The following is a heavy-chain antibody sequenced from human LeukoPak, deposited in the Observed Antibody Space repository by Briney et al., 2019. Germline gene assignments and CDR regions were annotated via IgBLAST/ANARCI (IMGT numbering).Heavy chain of an antibody. CDR2: ISSSGSNI. D-gene: IGHD2-21*02. CDR3: ARIVVVTAIYYFDY. V-gene: IGHV3-48*03. J-gene: IGHJ4*02. Sequence: PGGSLRLSCAASGFTFSSYEMIWVRQAPGKGLEWVSYISSSGSNIYYPDSVKGRFTISRDNAKNSLYLQMNSLGAEDTAVYYCARIVVVTAIYYFDYWGRGTLVTVSS. CDR1: GFTFSSYE.